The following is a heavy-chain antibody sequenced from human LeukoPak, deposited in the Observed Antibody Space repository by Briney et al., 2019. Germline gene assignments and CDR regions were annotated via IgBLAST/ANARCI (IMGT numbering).Heavy chain of an antibody. CDR2: IYYSGST. CDR1: GGSISSYY. J-gene: IGHJ6*03. V-gene: IGHV4-59*01. Sequence: PSETLSLTCTVSGGSISSYYWSWIRQPPGKGLEWIGYIYYSGSTNYNPSLKSRVTISVDTSKNQFSLKLSSVTAADTAVYYCARADYGEGYYYYYYMDVWGKGTTVTVSS. CDR3: ARADYGEGYYYYYYMDV. D-gene: IGHD4-17*01.